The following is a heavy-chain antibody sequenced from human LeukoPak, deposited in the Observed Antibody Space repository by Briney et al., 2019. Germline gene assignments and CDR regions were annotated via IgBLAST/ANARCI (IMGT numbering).Heavy chain of an antibody. J-gene: IGHJ4*02. Sequence: ASVKVSCKTSGYTFTSYDINWVRQATGQGLEWMGWMNPNSGNTGYAQKFQGRVTITRNTSISTAYMELSSLRSEDTAVYYCARQSDFWSGYYGYWGQGTLVTVSS. V-gene: IGHV1-8*03. CDR1: GYTFTSYD. CDR3: ARQSDFWSGYYGY. D-gene: IGHD3-3*01. CDR2: MNPNSGNT.